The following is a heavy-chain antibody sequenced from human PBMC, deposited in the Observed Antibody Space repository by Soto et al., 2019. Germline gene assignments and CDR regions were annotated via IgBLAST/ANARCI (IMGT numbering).Heavy chain of an antibody. V-gene: IGHV4-4*07. CDR2: IYASGTT. Sequence: QVQLQESGPGLVKPSETLSLTCTVSGGSISSYSWSWIRQPAGKGLEWIGRIYASGTTNYNPSLKSRVTMSVDTSKNQCSLNLTSVTAADPAVYYCARTSGWYSFDFWGQGTLVTVSP. J-gene: IGHJ4*02. CDR3: ARTSGWYSFDF. CDR1: GGSISSYS. D-gene: IGHD6-19*01.